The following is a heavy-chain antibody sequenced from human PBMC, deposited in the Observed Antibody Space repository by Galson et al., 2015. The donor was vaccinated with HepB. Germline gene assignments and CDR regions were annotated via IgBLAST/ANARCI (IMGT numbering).Heavy chain of an antibody. CDR1: GFTFSSHA. CDR3: ARENTENFNTDY. V-gene: IGHV3-30-3*01. J-gene: IGHJ4*02. CDR2: ISYDGSNK. Sequence: SLRLSCAASGFTFSSHAMHWVRQAPGKGLEWVAVISYDGSNKYYADSVKGRFTISRDNSKNTLYLQMSSLRAEDTAVYYCARENTENFNTDYWGQGSLVTVSS. D-gene: IGHD2-8*02.